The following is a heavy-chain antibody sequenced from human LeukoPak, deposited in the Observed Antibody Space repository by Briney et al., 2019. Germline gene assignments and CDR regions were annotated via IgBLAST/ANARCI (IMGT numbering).Heavy chain of an antibody. CDR2: IDPSDSYT. V-gene: IGHV5-10-1*01. D-gene: IGHD3-22*01. CDR1: GYRFTSYW. Sequence: GESLRISCKGSGYRFTSYWISWVRQMPGKGLEWMGRIDPSDSYTNYSPSFQGHVTISADKSISTAYLPWSSLKASDTAMYYCARSIRYYYDSSGYWWFDPWGQGTLVTVSS. CDR3: ARSIRYYYDSSGYWWFDP. J-gene: IGHJ5*02.